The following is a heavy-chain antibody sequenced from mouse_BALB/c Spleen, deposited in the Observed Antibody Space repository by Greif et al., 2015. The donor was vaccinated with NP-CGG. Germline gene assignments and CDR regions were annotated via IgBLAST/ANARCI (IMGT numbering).Heavy chain of an antibody. CDR3: TRRGYYGSSAMDY. Sequence: EVQVVESGGGLVQPGGSMKLSCVASGFTFSNYWMNWVRQSPEKGLEWVAEIRLKSNNYATHYAESVKGRFTISRDDSKSSVYLQMNNLRAEDTGIYYCTRRGYYGSSAMDYWGQGTSVTVSS. V-gene: IGHV6-6*02. CDR2: IRLKSNNYAT. CDR1: GFTFSNYW. D-gene: IGHD1-1*01. J-gene: IGHJ4*01.